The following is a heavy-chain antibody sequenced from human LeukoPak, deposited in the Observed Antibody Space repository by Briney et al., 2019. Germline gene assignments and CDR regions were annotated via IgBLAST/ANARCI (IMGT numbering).Heavy chain of an antibody. D-gene: IGHD4/OR15-4a*01. V-gene: IGHV3-20*04. CDR1: GFSFDDYG. Sequence: GGSLRLSCAASGFSFDDYGMSWVRQAPGKGLEWVSGINWNGGSTGYADSVKGRFTISRDNSKNTLYLQMNSLRAEDTAMYYCAKVSLNMVNDAFDIWGQGTMVSVSS. CDR2: INWNGGST. CDR3: AKVSLNMVNDAFDI. J-gene: IGHJ3*02.